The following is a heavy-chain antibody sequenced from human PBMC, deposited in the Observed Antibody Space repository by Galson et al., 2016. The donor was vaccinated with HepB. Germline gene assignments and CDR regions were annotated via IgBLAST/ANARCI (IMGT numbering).Heavy chain of an antibody. CDR1: GFTFTTYW. D-gene: IGHD3-22*01. CDR3: AQYYYDSSGYLEYFQN. V-gene: IGHV3-7*03. CDR2: IKPDGSEK. Sequence: SLRLSCAASGFTFTTYWMSWVRQAPGKGLEWVANIKPDGSEKYYVDSVKGRFTISRDNAKNSLYLQMNSLRAEDTAVYYCAQYYYDSSGYLEYFQNWGQGSLVTVSS. J-gene: IGHJ1*01.